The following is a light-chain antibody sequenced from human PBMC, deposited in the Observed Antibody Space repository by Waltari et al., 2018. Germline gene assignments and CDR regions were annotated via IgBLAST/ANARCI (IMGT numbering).Light chain of an antibody. J-gene: IGLJ3*02. V-gene: IGLV1-40*01. Sequence: QSVLTQPPSVSGAPGQRVTISCTGTSPNIGANYDVHWYQQLPGTAPKLLIYDNNNRPSGVPDRFSGSKSGTSASLAITGLQAEDEANYYCQSYDNSLSGSWVFGGGTKLTVL. CDR2: DNN. CDR3: QSYDNSLSGSWV. CDR1: SPNIGANYD.